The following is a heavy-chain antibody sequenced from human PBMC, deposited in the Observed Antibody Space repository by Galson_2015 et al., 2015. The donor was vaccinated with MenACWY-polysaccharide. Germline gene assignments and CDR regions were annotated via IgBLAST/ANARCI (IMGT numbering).Heavy chain of an antibody. J-gene: IGHJ5*01. CDR2: IHYRGDT. CDR1: SDSMSPYR. V-gene: IGHV4-59*01. D-gene: IGHD3-10*01. Sequence: SETLSLTCTVSSDSMSPYRLSWIRQSPGNGLEWIVWIHYRGDTKTSPSLTSGVTLSEATSATQCSLKLSSGSTADPAVYYCARSGGMNRGNYYNFGWFDSWGQGTPVTVSS. CDR3: ARSGGMNRGNYYNFGWFDS.